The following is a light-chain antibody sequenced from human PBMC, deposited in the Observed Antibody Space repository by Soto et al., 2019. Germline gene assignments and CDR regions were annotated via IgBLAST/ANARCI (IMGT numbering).Light chain of an antibody. CDR3: QQFGSLPYT. J-gene: IGKJ2*01. V-gene: IGKV3-20*01. CDR2: GAS. CDR1: QSVSSSY. Sequence: EIVLTQSPGTLSLSPGERATLSCRASQSVSSSYFGWFQQKPGQAPRLLMYGASSRATGIPDRFSGSGSGTDFTLTISRLEPEDFAVYYCQQFGSLPYTFGQGTKVEIK.